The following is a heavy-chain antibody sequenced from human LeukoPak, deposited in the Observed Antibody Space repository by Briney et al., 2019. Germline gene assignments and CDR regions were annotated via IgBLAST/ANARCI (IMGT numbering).Heavy chain of an antibody. Sequence: SETLSLTCAVYGGSFSGYYWSWIRQPPGKGLEWIGEINHSGSTNYNPTLKSRVTISVDTSKNQFSLKLSSVTAADTAVYYCARFKAARVRSLDYWGQGTLVTVSS. CDR3: ARFKAARVRSLDY. CDR1: GGSFSGYY. D-gene: IGHD6-6*01. V-gene: IGHV4-34*01. CDR2: INHSGST. J-gene: IGHJ4*02.